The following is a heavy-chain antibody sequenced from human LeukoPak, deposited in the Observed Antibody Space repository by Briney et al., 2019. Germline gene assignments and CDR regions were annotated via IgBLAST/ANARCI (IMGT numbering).Heavy chain of an antibody. CDR1: GYTFTSYY. J-gene: IGHJ6*03. V-gene: IGHV1-46*01. CDR3: ARGVTYYYYYYYMDV. Sequence: ASVKVSCKASGYTFTSYYMHWVRQAPGQGLEWMGIINPSGDNTHYAQKFQGRFTMTSDTSTSSVYMELSSLISADTAVYYCARGVTYYYYYYYMDVWGKGTTVTVSS. CDR2: INPSGDNT.